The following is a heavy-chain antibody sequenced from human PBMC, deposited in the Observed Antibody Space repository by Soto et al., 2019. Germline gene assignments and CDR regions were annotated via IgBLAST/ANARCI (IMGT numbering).Heavy chain of an antibody. CDR2: TYYRSRWYN. CDR1: GDSVSSNSAA. D-gene: IGHD1-7*01. Sequence: SQTLSLTCAISGDSVSSNSAAWNWIRLSPSRGLEWLARTYYRSRWYNDYAVSVRSRITVNPDTSKNQFSLQLTSVTPEDTAVYYCAGTTTHQWYYMDVWGKGTTVTVSS. V-gene: IGHV6-1*01. CDR3: AGTTTHQWYYMDV. J-gene: IGHJ6*03.